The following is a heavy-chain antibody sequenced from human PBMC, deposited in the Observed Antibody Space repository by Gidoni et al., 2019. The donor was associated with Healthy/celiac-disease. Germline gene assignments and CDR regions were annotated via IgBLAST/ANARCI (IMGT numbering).Heavy chain of an antibody. J-gene: IGHJ4*02. CDR3: ARIGSPGYDSSGQQDY. CDR2: IIPIFGTA. Sequence: HAQLVQSGAEVKNPWSSVKVSCNASGGTFSSYAISWVRQAPGQGLEWMGGIIPIFGTANYAQKFQGRVTITADKSTSTAYMELSSLRSEDTAVYYCARIGSPGYDSSGQQDYWGQGTLVTVSS. V-gene: IGHV1-69*06. CDR1: GGTFSSYA. D-gene: IGHD3-22*01.